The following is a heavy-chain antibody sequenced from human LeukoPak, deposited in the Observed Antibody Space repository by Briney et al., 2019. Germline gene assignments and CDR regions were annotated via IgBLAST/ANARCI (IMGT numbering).Heavy chain of an antibody. CDR2: IYHSGST. D-gene: IGHD3-9*01. V-gene: IGHV4-4*02. J-gene: IGHJ3*02. CDR3: ARESPDILTGYYAFDI. Sequence: SGTLSLTCAVSGGSISSSNWWSWVRQPPGKGLEWIGEIYHSGSTNYNPSLKSRVTISVDKSQNQFSLKLSSVTAADTAVYYCARESPDILTGYYAFDIWGQGTMVTVSS. CDR1: GGSISSSNW.